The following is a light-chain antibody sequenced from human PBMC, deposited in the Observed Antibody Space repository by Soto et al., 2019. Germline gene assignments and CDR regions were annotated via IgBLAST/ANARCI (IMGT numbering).Light chain of an antibody. CDR3: TLYRSSSTLV. V-gene: IGLV2-14*01. Sequence: QSVLTQPASVSGSPGQSITFSCTGSSSDIGGFNYVSWYQQHPGKAPKLIIYEVNNRPSGVSDRFSGSKSGSTASLTISGLQADDEADYYCTLYRSSSTLVFGGGTKLTVL. CDR2: EVN. J-gene: IGLJ2*01. CDR1: SSDIGGFNY.